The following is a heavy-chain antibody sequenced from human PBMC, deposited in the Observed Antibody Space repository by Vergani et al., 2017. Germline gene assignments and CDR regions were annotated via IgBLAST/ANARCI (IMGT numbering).Heavy chain of an antibody. D-gene: IGHD3-10*01. CDR3: AREWTGGGHPQLLWFGEQEYYYYYYGMDV. Sequence: EVQLVESGGGLVQPGGSLRLSCAASGFTFSSYWMSWVRQAPGKGLEWVANIKQDGSEKYYVDSVKGRFTISRDNAKNSLYLQMNSLRAEDTAVYYCAREWTGGGHPQLLWFGEQEYYYYYYGMDVWGQGTTVTVSS. V-gene: IGHV3-7*01. J-gene: IGHJ6*02. CDR1: GFTFSSYW. CDR2: IKQDGSEK.